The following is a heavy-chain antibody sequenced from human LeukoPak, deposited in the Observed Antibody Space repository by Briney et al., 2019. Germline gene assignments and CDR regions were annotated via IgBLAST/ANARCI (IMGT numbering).Heavy chain of an antibody. CDR3: ARAAYGKNWFDP. V-gene: IGHV1-8*01. CDR2: MNPNIGNT. Sequence: ASVKVSCKASGYTFTSYDINWVRQATGQGLEWMGWMNPNIGNTGYAQKFQGRVTMTRNTSISTAYMELSSLRSEDTAVYYCARAAYGKNWFDPWGQGTLVTVSS. CDR1: GYTFTSYD. D-gene: IGHD2-2*01. J-gene: IGHJ5*02.